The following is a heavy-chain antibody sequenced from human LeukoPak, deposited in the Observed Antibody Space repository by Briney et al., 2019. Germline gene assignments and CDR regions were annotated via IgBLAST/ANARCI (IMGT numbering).Heavy chain of an antibody. CDR2: ISAYNGNT. CDR3: ARCGVLGDFDY. CDR1: GYTFTSYG. V-gene: IGHV1-18*01. D-gene: IGHD3-10*02. Sequence: ASVKVSCKASGYTFTSYGISWVRQAPGQGLEWMGWISAYNGNTNYAQKLQGRVTMTTDTSTSTAYMELRSLRSEDTALYFCARCGVLGDFDYWGQGTLVAVSS. J-gene: IGHJ4*02.